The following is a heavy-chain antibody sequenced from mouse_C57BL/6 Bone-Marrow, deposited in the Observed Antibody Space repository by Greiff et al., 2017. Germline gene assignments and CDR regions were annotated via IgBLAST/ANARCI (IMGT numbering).Heavy chain of an antibody. J-gene: IGHJ2*01. CDR3: ARDAANREYYFDY. Sequence: EVKLVESGGGLVQSGRSLRLSCATSGFTFSDFYMEWVRQAPGKGLEWIAASRNKANDYTTEYSASVKGRFIVSRDTSQSILYLQMNALRAEDTAIYYCARDAANREYYFDYWGQGTTLTVSS. CDR2: SRNKANDYTT. D-gene: IGHD4-1*01. CDR1: GFTFSDFY. V-gene: IGHV7-1*01.